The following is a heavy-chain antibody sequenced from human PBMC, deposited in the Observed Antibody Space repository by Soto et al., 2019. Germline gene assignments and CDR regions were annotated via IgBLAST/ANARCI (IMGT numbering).Heavy chain of an antibody. CDR3: ALRGQWPRWGFDY. D-gene: IGHD6-19*01. CDR1: GFTFSDYY. V-gene: IGHV3-11*06. J-gene: IGHJ4*02. Sequence: QVQLVESGGGLVKPGGSLRLSCAASGFTFSDYYMSWIRQAPGKGLEWVSYISSSSSYTNYADSVKGRFTISRDNAKNSLYLQMNSLRAEDTAVYYRALRGQWPRWGFDYWGQGTLVTVSS. CDR2: ISSSSSYT.